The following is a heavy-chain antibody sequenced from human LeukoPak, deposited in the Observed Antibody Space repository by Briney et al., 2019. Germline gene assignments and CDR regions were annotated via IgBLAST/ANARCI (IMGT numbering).Heavy chain of an antibody. CDR2: IKSDGST. J-gene: IGHJ1*01. V-gene: IGHV3-74*01. CDR3: ARAPSEIGGYYPEYFRH. CDR1: GFTFSSYW. D-gene: IGHD3-22*01. Sequence: GGSLRLSCAASGFTFSSYWMHWVRQAPGKGLVWVSRIKSDGSTRYADSVKGRFTISRDNAKNTVSLQMNSLRAEDTGVYYCARAPSEIGGYYPEYFRHWGQGTLVTVSP.